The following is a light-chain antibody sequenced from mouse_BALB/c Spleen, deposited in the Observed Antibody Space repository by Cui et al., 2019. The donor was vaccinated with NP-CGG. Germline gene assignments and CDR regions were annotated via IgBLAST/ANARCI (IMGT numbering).Light chain of an antibody. CDR3: ALWYSNHWV. J-gene: IGLJ1*01. Sequence: QAVVTQESALTTSPGETVTTTCRSSTGTFTTNNYANWVQEKPDHLFTGLIGGTNNRAPGVPARFSGSLIGDKAALTITGAQTEDDAIYFCALWYSNHWVFGGGTKLTVL. CDR1: TGTFTTNNY. CDR2: GTN. V-gene: IGLV1*01.